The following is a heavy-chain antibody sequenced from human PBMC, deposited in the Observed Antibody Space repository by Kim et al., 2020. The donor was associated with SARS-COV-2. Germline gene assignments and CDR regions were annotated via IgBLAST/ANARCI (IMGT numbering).Heavy chain of an antibody. D-gene: IGHD3-10*01. CDR3: ARETLHSGNWDV. CDR2: INGGNGYT. CDR1: GHTFSTYA. Sequence: ASVKVSCKASGHTFSTYAMHWVRQAPGQRLEWMGSINGGNGYTRIIENFQGRVTLTRDTDASAVYMELSSLHFEDTAVYYCARETLHSGNWDVWGQGTTVTVSS. J-gene: IGHJ6*02. V-gene: IGHV1-3*01.